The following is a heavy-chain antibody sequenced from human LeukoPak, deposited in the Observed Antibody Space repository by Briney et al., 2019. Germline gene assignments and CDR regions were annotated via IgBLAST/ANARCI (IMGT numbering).Heavy chain of an antibody. CDR1: GYSISSGYY. J-gene: IGHJ3*02. D-gene: IGHD3-22*01. Sequence: PSETLSLTCTVSGYSISSGYYWGWIRQPPGKGLEWIGSIYHSGSTYYNPSLKSRVTISVDTSKNQFSLKLSSVTAADTAVYYCARVDSSGYYFRDAFDIWGQGTMVTVSS. CDR2: IYHSGST. V-gene: IGHV4-38-2*02. CDR3: ARVDSSGYYFRDAFDI.